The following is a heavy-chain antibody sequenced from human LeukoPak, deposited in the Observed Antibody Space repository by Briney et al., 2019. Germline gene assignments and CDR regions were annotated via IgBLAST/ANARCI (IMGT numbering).Heavy chain of an antibody. CDR1: GFTVSSNY. CDR3: AKESGYYTSDWFDP. J-gene: IGHJ5*02. D-gene: IGHD3-3*01. V-gene: IGHV3-33*06. Sequence: SGGSLRLSCAASGFTVSSNYMSWVRQAPGKGLEWVAVIWYDGSNKYYADSVKGRFTISRDNSKNTLYLQMNSLRAEDTAVYYCAKESGYYTSDWFDPWGQGTLVTVSS. CDR2: IWYDGSNK.